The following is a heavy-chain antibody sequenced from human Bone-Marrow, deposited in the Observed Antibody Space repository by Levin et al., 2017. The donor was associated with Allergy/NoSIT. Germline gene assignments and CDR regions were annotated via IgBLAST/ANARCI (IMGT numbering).Heavy chain of an antibody. J-gene: IGHJ5*02. Sequence: TLSLTCAVSGGSIRYGGYSWSWVRQPPGMALEWIGYIYDGGTTYYNPSLKSRVTISGDTSKNQFSLRLTSVTAADTAVYYCARVGRRELGENWFDPWGQGTLVTVSS. CDR3: ARVGRRELGENWFDP. CDR2: IYDGGTT. V-gene: IGHV4-30-2*01. CDR1: GGSIRYGGYS. D-gene: IGHD1-26*01.